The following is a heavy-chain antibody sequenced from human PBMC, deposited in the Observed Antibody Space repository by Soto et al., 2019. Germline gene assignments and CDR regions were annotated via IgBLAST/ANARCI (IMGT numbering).Heavy chain of an antibody. J-gene: IGHJ6*02. CDR1: GFTFSSYW. CDR3: ARGGQYDSSGYDYYYYYGMDV. Sequence: EVQLVESGGGLVQPGGSLRLSCAASGFTFSSYWMHWVRQAPGKGLVWVSRINSDGSSTSYADSVKGRFTISRDNAKNTLYLQMNSLRAEDTAVYYCARGGQYDSSGYDYYYYYGMDVWGQGTTVTVSS. CDR2: INSDGSST. D-gene: IGHD3-22*01. V-gene: IGHV3-74*01.